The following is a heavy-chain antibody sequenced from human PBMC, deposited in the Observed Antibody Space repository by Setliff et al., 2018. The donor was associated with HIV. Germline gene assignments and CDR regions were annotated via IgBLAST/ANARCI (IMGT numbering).Heavy chain of an antibody. V-gene: IGHV3-21*04. D-gene: IGHD2-15*01. CDR3: ARVHCSGGSCYSWDDAFHI. CDR1: EFTFSSYG. J-gene: IGHJ3*02. Sequence: GGSLRLSCAPSEFTFSSYGMHWVRQAPGRGLEWVSSISTNSLYTSYAGSVRGRFTISRDNAKNSLYLQMNSLRAEDTAVYYCARVHCSGGSCYSWDDAFHIWGRGTMVTVSS. CDR2: ISTNSLYT.